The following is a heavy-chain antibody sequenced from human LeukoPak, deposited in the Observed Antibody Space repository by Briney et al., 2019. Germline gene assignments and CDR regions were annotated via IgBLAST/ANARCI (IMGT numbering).Heavy chain of an antibody. V-gene: IGHV5-51*01. D-gene: IGHD3-10*01. Sequence: GESLKISCKGSTYTFTNYGIGWVRQMPGKGLECIGVSYPSNSDTTYSPSFRGQVAISADKSIRTAYLQWTSLTASDTAMYYCARHGGDVWGTGTTVTVSS. CDR1: TYTFTNYG. CDR2: SYPSNSDT. CDR3: ARHGGDV. J-gene: IGHJ6*04.